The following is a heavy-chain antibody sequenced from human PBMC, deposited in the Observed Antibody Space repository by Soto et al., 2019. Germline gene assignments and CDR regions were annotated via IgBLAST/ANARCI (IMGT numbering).Heavy chain of an antibody. D-gene: IGHD6-19*01. CDR1: GGSISSYY. CDR2: IYYSGST. CDR3: ARAIAVAGDYYYYGMDV. J-gene: IGHJ6*02. V-gene: IGHV4-59*01. Sequence: QVQLQESGPGLVKPSETLSLTCTVSGGSISSYYWSWIRQPPGKGLEWIGYIYYSGSTNYNPSLNSRVTISVGTSKYQFSLKLSSVTAADTAVYYCARAIAVAGDYYYYGMDVWGQGTTVTVSS.